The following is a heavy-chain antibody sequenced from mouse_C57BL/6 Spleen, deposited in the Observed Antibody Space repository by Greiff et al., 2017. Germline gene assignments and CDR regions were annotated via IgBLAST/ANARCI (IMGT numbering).Heavy chain of an antibody. CDR3: ARSEVVGSMDY. Sequence: EVQLQQSGPELVKPGASVKISCKASGYTFTDYYMNWVKQSHGKSLEWIGDINPNNGGTSYNQKFKGKATLTVDKSSSTAYMELRSLTSEDSAVYYCARSEVVGSMDYWGQGTSVTVSS. CDR2: INPNNGGT. J-gene: IGHJ4*01. V-gene: IGHV1-26*01. D-gene: IGHD1-1*01. CDR1: GYTFTDYY.